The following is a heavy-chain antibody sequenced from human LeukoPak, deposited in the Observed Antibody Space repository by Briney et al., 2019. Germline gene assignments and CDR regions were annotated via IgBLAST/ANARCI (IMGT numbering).Heavy chain of an antibody. Sequence: GGSLRLSCAASGFTFSSYAMSWVRQAPGKGLEWVSAISGSGGSTYYADSVKGRFTISRDNSKNTLYLQMNSLRAEDTAVYYCAKDFGRVVPAAIQPFDYWGQGTLVTVSS. CDR1: GFTFSSYA. CDR3: AKDFGRVVPAAIQPFDY. CDR2: ISGSGGST. D-gene: IGHD2-2*02. J-gene: IGHJ4*02. V-gene: IGHV3-23*01.